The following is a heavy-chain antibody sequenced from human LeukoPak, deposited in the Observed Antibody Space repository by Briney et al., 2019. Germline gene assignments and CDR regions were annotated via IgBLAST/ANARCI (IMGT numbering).Heavy chain of an antibody. J-gene: IGHJ4*02. D-gene: IGHD2-15*01. CDR3: ARERGRTYYDY. CDR1: GYSLTSHA. Sequence: ASVKVSCKASGYSLTSHAIHWARQAPGQRLEWMGWINTGNANTKYSQKFQGRVTFTRDTSANTAYMELSSLRSEDTAVYYCARERGRTYYDYWGQGTLVTVSS. V-gene: IGHV1-3*04. CDR2: INTGNANT.